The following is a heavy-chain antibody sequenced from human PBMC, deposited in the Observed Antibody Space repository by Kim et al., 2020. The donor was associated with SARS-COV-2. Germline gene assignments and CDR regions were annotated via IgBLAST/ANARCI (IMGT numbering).Heavy chain of an antibody. CDR3: ARDGEWPPLRGVADY. CDR1: GFTFSSYG. J-gene: IGHJ4*02. CDR2: IWYDGSNK. Sequence: GRSLRLSCAASGFTFSSYGMHWVRQAPGKGLEWVAVIWYDGSNKYYADSVKGRFTISRDNSKNTLYLQMNSLRAEDTAVYYCARDGEWPPLRGVADYWGQGTLVTVSS. V-gene: IGHV3-33*01. D-gene: IGHD3-10*01.